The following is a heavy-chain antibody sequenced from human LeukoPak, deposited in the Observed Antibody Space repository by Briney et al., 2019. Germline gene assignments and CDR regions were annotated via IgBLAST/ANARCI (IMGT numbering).Heavy chain of an antibody. CDR1: GFTFSIYW. V-gene: IGHV3-7*01. CDR2: IKEDGSEE. CDR3: ARVRPGHYFDY. Sequence: GGYLRLYCTASGFTFSIYWMSWVRQAPGKGLEWVASIKEDGSEEHYVDSVKGRFTISRDNARNSVHVQMNSLRAEDTAVYFCARVRPGHYFDYWGQGALVTVSS. D-gene: IGHD6-6*01. J-gene: IGHJ4*02.